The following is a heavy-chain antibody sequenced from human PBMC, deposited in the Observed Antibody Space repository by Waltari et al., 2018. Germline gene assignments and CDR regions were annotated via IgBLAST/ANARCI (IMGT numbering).Heavy chain of an antibody. J-gene: IGHJ5*02. Sequence: QLQLQESGSGLVKPSQTLSLTCAVSGGSISSGGYSWSWIRRPPGKGLEWIGYIYHSGSTYYNPSLKSRVTISVDRSKNQFSLKLSSVTAADTAVYYCARGPSTIFGVPSLTWFDPWGQGTLVTVSS. CDR3: ARGPSTIFGVPSLTWFDP. CDR2: IYHSGST. V-gene: IGHV4-30-2*01. CDR1: GGSISSGGYS. D-gene: IGHD3-3*01.